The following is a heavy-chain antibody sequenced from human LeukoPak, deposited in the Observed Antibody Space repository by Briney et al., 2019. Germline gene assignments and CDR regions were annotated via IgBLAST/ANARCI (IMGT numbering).Heavy chain of an antibody. J-gene: IGHJ4*02. V-gene: IGHV3-30*02. CDR1: GFTFSSYG. D-gene: IGHD1-26*01. CDR3: AKDRRGSYTFDY. CDR2: IRCDGSNK. Sequence: GGSLRLSCAASGFTFSSYGMHWVRQAPGKGLEWVAFIRCDGSNKYYADSVKGRFTISRDNSKNTLYLQMNSLRAEDTAVYYCAKDRRGSYTFDYWGQGTLVTVSS.